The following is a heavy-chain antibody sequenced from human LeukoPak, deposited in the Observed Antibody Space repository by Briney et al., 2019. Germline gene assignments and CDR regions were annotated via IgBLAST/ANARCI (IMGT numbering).Heavy chain of an antibody. CDR2: IIPILGIA. D-gene: IGHD5-18*01. CDR1: GGTFSSYA. Sequence: ASVKVSCKASGGTFSSYAISWVRQAPGQGLEWMGRIIPILGIANYAQKFQGRVTITADKSTSTAYMELSSLRSEDTAVYYCARNTQAIQPSWFDPWGQGTLVTVSS. CDR3: ARNTQAIQPSWFDP. V-gene: IGHV1-69*04. J-gene: IGHJ5*02.